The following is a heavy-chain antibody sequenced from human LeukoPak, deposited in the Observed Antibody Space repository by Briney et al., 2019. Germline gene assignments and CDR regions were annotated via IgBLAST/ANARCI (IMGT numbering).Heavy chain of an antibody. CDR2: INPNSGGT. Sequence: GASVKVSCKASGYTFTGYYMHWVRQAPGQGLEWMGWINPNSGGTNYAQKFQGWVTMTRDTSISTAYMELSRLRSDDTAVYYCARDRGGDIVVVTTPPDYGMDVWGQGTTVTVSS. CDR1: GYTFTGYY. V-gene: IGHV1-2*04. CDR3: ARDRGGDIVVVTTPPDYGMDV. J-gene: IGHJ6*02. D-gene: IGHD2-21*02.